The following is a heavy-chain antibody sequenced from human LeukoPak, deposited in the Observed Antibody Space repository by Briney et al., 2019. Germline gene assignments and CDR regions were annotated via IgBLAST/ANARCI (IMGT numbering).Heavy chain of an antibody. CDR1: GGTFSSYA. CDR3: ARHDILTGFTFDY. V-gene: IGHV1-69*01. J-gene: IGHJ4*02. CDR2: IIPIFGTA. Sequence: SVKVSCKASGGTFSSYAISWVRQAPGQGLEWRGGIIPIFGTANYAQKFQGRVAITADESTSTAYMELSSLRSEDTAVYYCARHDILTGFTFDYWGQGTLVTVSS. D-gene: IGHD3-9*01.